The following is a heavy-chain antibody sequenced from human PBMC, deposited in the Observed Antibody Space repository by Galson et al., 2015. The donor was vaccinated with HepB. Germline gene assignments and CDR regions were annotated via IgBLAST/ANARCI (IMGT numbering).Heavy chain of an antibody. CDR2: INAGNGNT. V-gene: IGHV1-3*01. Sequence: SVKVSCKASGYTFTSYAIRWVRQAPGQRLEWMGWINAGNGNTKYSQKFQGRVTITRDTSASTAYMELSSLRSEDTTVYYCARAAEAGYSGYRAFDTWGQGSMVAVSS. D-gene: IGHD5-12*01. J-gene: IGHJ3*02. CDR3: ARAAEAGYSGYRAFDT. CDR1: GYTFTSYA.